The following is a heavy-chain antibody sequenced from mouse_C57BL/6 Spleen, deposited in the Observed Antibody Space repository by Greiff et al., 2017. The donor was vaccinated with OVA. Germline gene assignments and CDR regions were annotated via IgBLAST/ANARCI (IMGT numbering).Heavy chain of an antibody. CDR2: IAPEDGAT. Sequence: VQLQQSGAELVKPGASVTLSCTASGFDIKDYYMHWVKQRTEQGLEWSGRIAPEDGATKYAPKFQGKATITADTSSNTAYLQLSSLTSEDTAVYYCARSPYLLYYYGSRGDYWGQGTTLTVSS. CDR3: ARSPYLLYYYGSRGDY. CDR1: GFDIKDYY. D-gene: IGHD1-1*01. J-gene: IGHJ2*01. V-gene: IGHV14-2*01.